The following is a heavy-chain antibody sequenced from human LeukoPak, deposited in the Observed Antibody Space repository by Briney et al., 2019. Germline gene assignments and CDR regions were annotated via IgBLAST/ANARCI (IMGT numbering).Heavy chain of an antibody. Sequence: PGGSLRLSCAASGFTVSSNYMSWVRQAPGKGLEWVSVIYSGGSTYYADSVKGRFTISRDNSKNTLYLQMNSLRAEDTAVYYCASPYSSSWYIFDYWGQGTLVTVSS. V-gene: IGHV3-66*01. D-gene: IGHD6-13*01. CDR1: GFTVSSNY. J-gene: IGHJ4*02. CDR3: ASPYSSSWYIFDY. CDR2: IYSGGST.